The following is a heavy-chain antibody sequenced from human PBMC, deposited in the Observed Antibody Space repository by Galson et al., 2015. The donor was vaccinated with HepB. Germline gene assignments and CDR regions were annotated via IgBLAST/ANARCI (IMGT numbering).Heavy chain of an antibody. CDR1: GFTFSSYA. V-gene: IGHV3-23*01. CDR3: AKDPSPYGDYEFGYFDL. CDR2: ISGSGGSK. Sequence: ALRLPCAASGFTFSSYAMSWVRQAPGKGLEWVSAISGSGGSKYYADFVKGRFTISRDISKNRLYLKMNSLRAEDTAVYYFAKDPSPYGDYEFGYFDLWGRGTLVTVSS. D-gene: IGHD4-17*01. J-gene: IGHJ2*01.